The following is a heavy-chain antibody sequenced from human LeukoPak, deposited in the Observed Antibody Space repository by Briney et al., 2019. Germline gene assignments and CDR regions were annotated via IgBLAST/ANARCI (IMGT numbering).Heavy chain of an antibody. J-gene: IGHJ4*02. CDR2: IYYSGST. CDR1: GGSISSYY. D-gene: IGHD3-22*01. V-gene: IGHV4-59*08. Sequence: SETLSLTCTVSGGSISSYYWSWIRQPPGKGLEWIGYIYYSGSTNYNPSLKSRVTISVDTSKNQFSLKLSSVTAADTAVYYCARRVSSGYYYYFDYWGQGTLVTVST. CDR3: ARRVSSGYYYYFDY.